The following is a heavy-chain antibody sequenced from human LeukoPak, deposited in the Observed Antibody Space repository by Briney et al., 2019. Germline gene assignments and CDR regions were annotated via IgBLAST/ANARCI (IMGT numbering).Heavy chain of an antibody. V-gene: IGHV4-34*01. Sequence: PSETLSLTCAVYGGSFSGYYWSWIRQPPGKGLEWIWEINHSGSTNYNPSLKSRVTISVDTSKNQFSLKLSSVTAADTAVYYCARAWDIVVVPAANFDHWGQGTLVTVSS. CDR2: INHSGST. CDR1: GGSFSGYY. CDR3: ARAWDIVVVPAANFDH. D-gene: IGHD2-2*01. J-gene: IGHJ4*02.